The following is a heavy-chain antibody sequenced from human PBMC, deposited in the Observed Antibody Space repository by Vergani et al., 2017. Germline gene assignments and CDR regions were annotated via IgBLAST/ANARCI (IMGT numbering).Heavy chain of an antibody. CDR1: GFTFSSYA. CDR3: AKDWGSTQRPGRYYFDY. D-gene: IGHD3-16*01. J-gene: IGHJ4*02. Sequence: EVQLLESGGGLVQPGGSLRLSCAASGFTFSSYAMSWVRQAPGKGLEWVSAISGSGGSTYYADCVKGRFTISRDNSKNTLYLQMNSLRAEDTAVYYCAKDWGSTQRPGRYYFDYWGQGTLVTVSS. CDR2: ISGSGGST. V-gene: IGHV3-23*01.